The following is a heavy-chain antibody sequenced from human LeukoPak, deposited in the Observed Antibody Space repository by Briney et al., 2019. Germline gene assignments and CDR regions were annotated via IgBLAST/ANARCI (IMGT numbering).Heavy chain of an antibody. V-gene: IGHV3-30*02. J-gene: IGHJ4*02. CDR2: ILHDGSNK. D-gene: IGHD6-19*01. Sequence: PGGSLRLSCAASGFTFRSNGMHWVRQAPGKGLEWVAYILHDGSNKYYADSVRGRFTISRDNSKNTLYLQMNSLRAEDTDVYYCSSERLVAVRGTRGFDYCGQGNLVTVSS. CDR1: GFTFRSNG. CDR3: SSERLVAVRGTRGFDY.